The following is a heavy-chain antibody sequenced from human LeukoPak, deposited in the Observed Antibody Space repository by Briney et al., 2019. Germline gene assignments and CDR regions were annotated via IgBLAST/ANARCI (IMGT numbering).Heavy chain of an antibody. Sequence: GGSLRLSCAASGFTFSSYAMSWVRQAPGKGLEWVSAISGSGGSTYYADSVRGRFTISRDNSKNTLYLQMNSLRAEDTAVYYCAKGWQQLSSYPFDYWGQGTLVTVSS. CDR1: GFTFSSYA. CDR3: AKGWQQLSSYPFDY. J-gene: IGHJ4*02. CDR2: ISGSGGST. D-gene: IGHD6-13*01. V-gene: IGHV3-23*01.